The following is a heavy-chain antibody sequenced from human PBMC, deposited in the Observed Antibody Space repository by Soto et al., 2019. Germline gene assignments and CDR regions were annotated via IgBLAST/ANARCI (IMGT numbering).Heavy chain of an antibody. V-gene: IGHV4-30-2*01. D-gene: IGHD4-17*01. CDR3: ARGVGRDHDYGGNSEPPHYYYGMDV. CDR1: GGSISSGGYS. Sequence: QLQLQESGSGLVKPSQTLSLTCAVSGGSISSGGYSWSWIRQPPGKGLEWIGYIYHSGSTYYNPSPKSRVTIPVDRSKNQVSLKLSSVTAADTAVYYCARGVGRDHDYGGNSEPPHYYYGMDVWGQGTTVTVSS. J-gene: IGHJ6*02. CDR2: IYHSGST.